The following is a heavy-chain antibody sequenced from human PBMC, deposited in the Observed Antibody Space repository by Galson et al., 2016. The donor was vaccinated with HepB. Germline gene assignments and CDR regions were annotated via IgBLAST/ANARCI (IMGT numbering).Heavy chain of an antibody. CDR1: GFTFSSYA. Sequence: SLRLSCAASGFTFSSYAMTWVRQAPGKGLEWVSAIGGSGGSTYYADSVKGRFTISRDNSKNTLYLQMKSLRAEDTAVYYCARPLTLVRGVLITAYGLDVWGQGTTVTVSS. CDR2: IGGSGGST. J-gene: IGHJ6*02. CDR3: ARPLTLVRGVLITAYGLDV. D-gene: IGHD3-10*01. V-gene: IGHV3-23*01.